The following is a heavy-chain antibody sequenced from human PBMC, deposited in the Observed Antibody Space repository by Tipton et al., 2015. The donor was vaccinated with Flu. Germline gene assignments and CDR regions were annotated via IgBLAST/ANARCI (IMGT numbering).Heavy chain of an antibody. D-gene: IGHD3-16*01. J-gene: IGHJ6*02. CDR1: GFSIGSRYY. V-gene: IGHV4-38-2*01. CDR2: ISHSGST. CDR3: ARTTYDYTNYGTPGAYGMDV. Sequence: TLSLTCVVSGFSIGSRYYWGWIRQPPGKGLEWIGSISHSGSTYYNPSLKSRVTISVDTFKNQFSLKLSSVTAADTAVYYCARTTYDYTNYGTPGAYGMDVWSQGTTVTVSS.